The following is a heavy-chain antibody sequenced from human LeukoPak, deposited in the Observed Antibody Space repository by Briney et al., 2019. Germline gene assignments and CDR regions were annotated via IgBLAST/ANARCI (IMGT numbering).Heavy chain of an antibody. J-gene: IGHJ4*02. V-gene: IGHV3-38-3*01. Sequence: GGSLRLSCAASGFTVSSNEMSWVRQAPGKGLEWVSSISGGSTYYADSRKGRFTISRDNSKNTLYLQMNSLRAEDTAVYYCKKPPMRLWFNTFDYWGQGTLVTVSS. CDR2: ISGGST. CDR1: GFTVSSNE. CDR3: KKPPMRLWFNTFDY. D-gene: IGHD3-10*01.